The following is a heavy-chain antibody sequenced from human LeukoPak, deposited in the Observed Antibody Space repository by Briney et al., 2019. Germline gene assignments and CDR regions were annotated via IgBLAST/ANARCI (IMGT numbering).Heavy chain of an antibody. V-gene: IGHV3-64*01. CDR2: ISSNGDST. CDR3: ARDRPGDV. J-gene: IGHJ6*04. CDR1: GFTFSSYE. Sequence: SGGSLRLSRAASGFTFSSYEMHWVRQASGKGLEYVSAISSNGDSTYYANFVKGRFIISRDNSKNTLYLQMGSLRPEDMAVYYCARDRPGDVWGEGTTVTVSS.